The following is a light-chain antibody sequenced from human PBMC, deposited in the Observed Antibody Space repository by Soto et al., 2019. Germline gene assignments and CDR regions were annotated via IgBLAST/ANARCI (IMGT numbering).Light chain of an antibody. J-gene: IGLJ2*01. V-gene: IGLV2-8*01. CDR3: SSYAGTNTVV. CDR1: SSDVGASNY. Sequence: QSALTQPPSASGSLGQSVTISCTGTSSDVGASNYVSWYQQHPGYSPKIVVFAVSQRPSGVPDRFSGSKSDNTASLTVSGLQAEDEADYYCSSYAGTNTVVFGGGTKLTVL. CDR2: AVS.